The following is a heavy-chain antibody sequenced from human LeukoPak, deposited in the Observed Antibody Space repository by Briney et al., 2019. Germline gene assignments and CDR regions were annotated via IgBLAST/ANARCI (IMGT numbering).Heavy chain of an antibody. Sequence: TPSETLSLTCTVSGGSISSYYWSWLRQPPGKGLEWVGYIYYSGSTNYNPSLKSRVTISVDTSKNQFSLKLSSVTAADTAVYYCARWSGSVTARNYYYYMDVWGEGTTVTVSS. D-gene: IGHD6-6*01. V-gene: IGHV4-59*08. CDR3: ARWSGSVTARNYYYYMDV. CDR1: GGSISSYY. CDR2: IYYSGST. J-gene: IGHJ6*03.